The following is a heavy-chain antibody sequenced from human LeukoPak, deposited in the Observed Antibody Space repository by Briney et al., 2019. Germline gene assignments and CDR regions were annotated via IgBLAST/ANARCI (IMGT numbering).Heavy chain of an antibody. D-gene: IGHD5-18*01. Sequence: GGSLRLSCAASGFTFSSYEMNWVRQAPGKGLEWVSYISSSGSTIYYADSVKGRFTTSRDNAKNSLYLQMNSLRAEDTAVYYCARSYDDTAFDYWGQGTLVTVSS. J-gene: IGHJ4*02. CDR3: ARSYDDTAFDY. CDR2: ISSSGSTI. V-gene: IGHV3-48*03. CDR1: GFTFSSYE.